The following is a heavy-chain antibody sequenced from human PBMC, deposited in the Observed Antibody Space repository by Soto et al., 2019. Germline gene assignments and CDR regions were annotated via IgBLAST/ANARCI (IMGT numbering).Heavy chain of an antibody. J-gene: IGHJ4*01. CDR1: GFTFSEST. V-gene: IGHV3-64D*06. Sequence: GGSLRLSCVASGFTFSESTIYWVRQVPGKGLEAISAVSTSGRSTYYADSVKDRFRISRDNSKNTIYLQMGSLRPEDTARYYCVKQAHGLDGVAFDYWGRGTQVTVSS. D-gene: IGHD2-15*01. CDR2: VSTSGRST. CDR3: VKQAHGLDGVAFDY.